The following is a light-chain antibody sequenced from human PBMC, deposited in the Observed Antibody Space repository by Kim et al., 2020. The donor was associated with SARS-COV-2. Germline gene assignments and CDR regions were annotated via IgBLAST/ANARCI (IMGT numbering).Light chain of an antibody. V-gene: IGLV3-9*01. Sequence: SYELTQPPSVSVALGQTTTIICGGNNIEKKNVHWYQQKPGQAPVLVMYRDINRPSGIPERFSGSNSGNAATLTISTAQAGDEADYYCQVWDTTAVFGGGT. J-gene: IGLJ2*01. CDR3: QVWDTTAV. CDR1: NIEKKN. CDR2: RDI.